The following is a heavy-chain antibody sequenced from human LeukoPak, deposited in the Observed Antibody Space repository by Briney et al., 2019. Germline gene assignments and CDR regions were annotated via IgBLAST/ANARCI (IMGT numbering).Heavy chain of an antibody. CDR1: GYSFTTYW. CDR2: IYPGDSDT. CDR3: ARQGGYSGYDSRFDY. J-gene: IGHJ4*02. Sequence: GESLKISCKGSGYSFTTYWIGWVRQMPGKGLEWMGIIYPGDSDTRYSPSFQGQVTISADKSISTAYLQWSSLKASDTAMFYCARQGGYSGYDSRFDYWGQGTLVTVSS. V-gene: IGHV5-51*01. D-gene: IGHD5-12*01.